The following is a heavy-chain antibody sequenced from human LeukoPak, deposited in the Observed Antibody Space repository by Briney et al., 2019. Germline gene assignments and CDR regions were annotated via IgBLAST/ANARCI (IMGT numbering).Heavy chain of an antibody. CDR2: IYYSGST. CDR1: GGSISSYY. V-gene: IGHV4-59*01. D-gene: IGHD4-17*01. J-gene: IGHJ2*01. CDR3: ARGTTTVTTGYWYFDL. Sequence: SETLSLTCTVSGGSISSYYWSWIRQPPGKGLEWIGYIYYSGSTNYNPSLKSRVTISVDTSKNQFSLKLSSVTAADTAVYYCARGTTTVTTGYWYFDLWGRGTLVTVSS.